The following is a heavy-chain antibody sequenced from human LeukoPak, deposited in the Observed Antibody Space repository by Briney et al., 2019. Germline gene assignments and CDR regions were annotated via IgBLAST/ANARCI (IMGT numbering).Heavy chain of an antibody. D-gene: IGHD3-22*01. CDR1: GYSFTSYW. CDR2: ICPGDSDT. CDR3: ARPYYYDSSGHYYFDY. V-gene: IGHV5-51*01. Sequence: GESLKISCKGSGYSFTSYWIGWVRQMPGKGLEWMGIICPGDSDTRYSPSFQGQVTISADKSISTAYLQWSSLKASDTAMYYCARPYYYDSSGHYYFDYWGQGTLVTVSS. J-gene: IGHJ4*02.